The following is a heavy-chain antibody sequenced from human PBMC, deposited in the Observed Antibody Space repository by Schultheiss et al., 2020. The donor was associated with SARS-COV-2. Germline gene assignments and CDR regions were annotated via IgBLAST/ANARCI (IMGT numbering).Heavy chain of an antibody. CDR3: AGGDISTWFR. CDR2: INPNSGGT. CDR1: GYTFTGYY. Sequence: ASVKVSCKASGYTFTGYYMHWVRQAPGQGLEWMGRINPNSGGTNYAQKFQGRVTMTTDTSTSTAYMELSSLRSEDTAVYYCAGGDISTWFRWGQGTLVTVSS. V-gene: IGHV1-2*06. J-gene: IGHJ4*02. D-gene: IGHD6-13*01.